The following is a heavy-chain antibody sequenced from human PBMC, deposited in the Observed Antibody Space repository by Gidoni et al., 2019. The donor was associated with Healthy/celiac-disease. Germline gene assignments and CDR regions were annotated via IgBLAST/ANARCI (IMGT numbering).Heavy chain of an antibody. V-gene: IGHV4-59*01. CDR2: IYYSGST. CDR1: GGSISRYY. Sequence: QVQLQESGPGLVQPSETLSLTSTVPGGSISRYYWSWIRQPPGKGLEWIVYIYYSGSTNYNPSLKSRVTISVDTSKNQFSLKLSSVTAADTAVYYCARVPYYYGMDVWGQGTTVTVSS. CDR3: ARVPYYYGMDV. J-gene: IGHJ6*02.